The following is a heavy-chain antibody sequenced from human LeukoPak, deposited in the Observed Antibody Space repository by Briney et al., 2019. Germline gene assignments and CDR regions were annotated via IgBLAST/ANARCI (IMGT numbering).Heavy chain of an antibody. CDR2: IYYSGTT. V-gene: IGHV4-59*02. D-gene: IGHD6-19*01. J-gene: IGHJ6*03. CDR1: GASVRNYY. CDR3: ARNLMYVSGWERSYYYYMDV. Sequence: SETLSLTCTVSGASVRNYYWSWIRQPPGKGLEWIGYIYYSGTTNSNPSLRSRVTISVDRSKNQVSLKLSSMTAADTAVYYCARNLMYVSGWERSYYYYMDVWGKGTTVTVSS.